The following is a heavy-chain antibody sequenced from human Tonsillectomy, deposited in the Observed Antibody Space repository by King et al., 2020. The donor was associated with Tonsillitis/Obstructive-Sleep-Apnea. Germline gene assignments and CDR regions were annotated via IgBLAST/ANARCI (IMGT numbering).Heavy chain of an antibody. D-gene: IGHD6-19*01. CDR3: ARGAQSLVGPYYMDV. CDR2: INHSGST. J-gene: IGHJ6*03. CDR1: GGSFSGYD. V-gene: IGHV4-34*01. Sequence: VQLQQWGAGLLKPSETLSLTGAVYGGSFSGYDWRWIREPPGKGLEGIGEINHSGSTNYNPSLKSRVTISVDTSKNQFSLKLNAVTAADTAVYYCARGAQSLVGPYYMDVWGQGTTVTVSS.